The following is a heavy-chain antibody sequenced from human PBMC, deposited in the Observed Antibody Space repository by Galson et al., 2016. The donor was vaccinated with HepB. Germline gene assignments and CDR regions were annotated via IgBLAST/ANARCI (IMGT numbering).Heavy chain of an antibody. J-gene: IGHJ4*02. D-gene: IGHD3-16*01. Sequence: SLRLSCAASGFSFSTSGMSWVRQTPGRGLEWVSGITAGGGTTHYADSVKGRFTISRDNSNNTLYLYMNSLRAGDPAVYYCGKHGGFDYWGQGALVTVSS. CDR2: ITAGGGTT. CDR1: GFSFSTSG. V-gene: IGHV3-23*01. CDR3: GKHGGFDY.